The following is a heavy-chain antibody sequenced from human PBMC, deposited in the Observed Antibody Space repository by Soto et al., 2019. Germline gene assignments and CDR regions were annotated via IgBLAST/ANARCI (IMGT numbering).Heavy chain of an antibody. CDR3: ARGQIPYGLDV. J-gene: IGHJ6*02. CDR2: ISSDGGTT. Sequence: EVHLVESGEDWVQPGGSLRLSCAASGFTFSKYPMHWVRQAPGKGLEYVSAISSDGGTTFYADSVRGRFTMSRDNLKNTLYLQMRRLRVEDMAVYYCARGQIPYGLDVWGQGTTVTVS. CDR1: GFTFSKYP. V-gene: IGHV3-64*02.